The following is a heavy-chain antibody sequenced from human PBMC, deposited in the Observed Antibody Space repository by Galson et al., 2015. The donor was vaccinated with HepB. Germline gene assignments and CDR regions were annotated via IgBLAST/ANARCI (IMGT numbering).Heavy chain of an antibody. CDR1: GFTFDDYG. V-gene: IGHV3-20*01. J-gene: IGHJ3*02. Sequence: FLGLACAASGFTFDDYGMSWVRQAPGEGLEWVSGIYWNGGSTGYADSVKGRFTISRDNAKNSLYLQMNSLRAEDTALYHCARATREGWLDAFDIWGQGTMVTVSS. CDR3: ARATREGWLDAFDI. D-gene: IGHD2-15*01. CDR2: IYWNGGST.